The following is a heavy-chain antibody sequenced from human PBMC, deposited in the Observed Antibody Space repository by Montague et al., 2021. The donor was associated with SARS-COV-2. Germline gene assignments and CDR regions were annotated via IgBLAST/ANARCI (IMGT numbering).Heavy chain of an antibody. D-gene: IGHD3-22*01. V-gene: IGHV3-9*01. J-gene: IGHJ4*02. Sequence: SLSLSCAASGFRFDDYAMHWVRQVPGKGLEWVSGISWNSGSKAYADSVKGRFTISRDNAKNSLYLQMNSLRAEDTALYHCAKDKGYYFDSSGQNDNWGRGTLVTVSS. CDR2: ISWNSGSK. CDR3: AKDKGYYFDSSGQNDN. CDR1: GFRFDDYA.